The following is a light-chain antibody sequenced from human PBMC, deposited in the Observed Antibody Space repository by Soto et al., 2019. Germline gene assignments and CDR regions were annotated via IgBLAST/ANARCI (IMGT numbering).Light chain of an antibody. Sequence: QSVLTQPPSVSGAPGQWVTISCTGSSSNFGAGFAVHWFQQLPGTAPKLLIFGSTNRPSGVPDRFSGSKSGSSASLAITGLQAEDEADYYCQSYDSSLSGYVFGTGTNVTVL. CDR1: SSNFGAGFA. J-gene: IGLJ1*01. CDR3: QSYDSSLSGYV. CDR2: GST. V-gene: IGLV1-40*01.